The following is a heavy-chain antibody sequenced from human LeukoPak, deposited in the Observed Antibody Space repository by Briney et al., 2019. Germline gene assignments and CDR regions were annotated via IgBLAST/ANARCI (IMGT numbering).Heavy chain of an antibody. CDR1: GGTFSNYA. J-gene: IGHJ4*02. Sequence: KVSYKAAGGTFSNYAISWVRQAPGQGLEGMGGIIPIFGTANYAHKFQGRVTITTDESTSTAYMELSSLRSEDTAVYYCARKDTAMGPFDYWGQGTLVTVSS. CDR3: ARKDTAMGPFDY. CDR2: IIPIFGTA. V-gene: IGHV1-69*05. D-gene: IGHD5-18*01.